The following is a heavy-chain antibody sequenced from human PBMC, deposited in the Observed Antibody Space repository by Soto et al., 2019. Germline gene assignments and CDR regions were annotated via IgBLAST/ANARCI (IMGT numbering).Heavy chain of an antibody. CDR1: GYTFTSYG. CDR3: ARDPYYYDSSGYYSWFDP. V-gene: IGHV1-18*01. J-gene: IGHJ5*02. CDR2: ISAYNGNP. D-gene: IGHD3-22*01. Sequence: ASVKVSCKASGYTFTSYGISWVRQAPGQGLEWMGWISAYNGNPNYAQKLQGRVTMTTDTSTSTAYMELRSLRSDDTAVYYCARDPYYYDSSGYYSWFDPWGQGTLVTVSS.